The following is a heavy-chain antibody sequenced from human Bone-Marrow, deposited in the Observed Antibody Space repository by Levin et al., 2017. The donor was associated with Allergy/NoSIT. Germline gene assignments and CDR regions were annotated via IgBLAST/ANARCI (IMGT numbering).Heavy chain of an antibody. CDR2: IYWDDDK. Sequence: ESGPTLVKPTQTLTLTCTFSGFSLSTSGVGVGWIRQPPGKALEWLALIYWDDDKRYSPSLKSRPTITKDTSKNQVVLTMTNMDPVDTATYYCAHRRAVLRYVDWSDVFDYWGQGTLVTVSS. V-gene: IGHV2-5*02. J-gene: IGHJ4*02. CDR3: AHRRAVLRYVDWSDVFDY. CDR1: GFSLSTSGVG. D-gene: IGHD3-9*01.